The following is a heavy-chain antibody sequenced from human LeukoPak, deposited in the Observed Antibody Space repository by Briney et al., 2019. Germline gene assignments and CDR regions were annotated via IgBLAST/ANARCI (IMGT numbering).Heavy chain of an antibody. D-gene: IGHD5-18*01. CDR3: AKVGRIQLWLTDY. Sequence: GGSLRLSCAASGFTFSSYSMNWVRQAPGKGLEWVSYISSSSSTIYYADSVKGRFTISRDNAKNSLYLQMNSLRAEDTAVYYCAKVGRIQLWLTDYWGQGTLVTVSS. J-gene: IGHJ4*02. CDR1: GFTFSSYS. V-gene: IGHV3-48*01. CDR2: ISSSSSTI.